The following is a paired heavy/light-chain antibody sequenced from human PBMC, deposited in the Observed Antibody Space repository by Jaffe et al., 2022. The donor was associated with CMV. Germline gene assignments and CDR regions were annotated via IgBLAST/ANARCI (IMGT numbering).Heavy chain of an antibody. J-gene: IGHJ5*02. V-gene: IGHV3-30*18. CDR2: ISYDGTYK. CDR3: AKDIAARTGFSTS. CDR1: GFTFSTYG. Sequence: QVQLVESGGGVVQPGRSLRLSCAASGFTFSTYGMHWVRQAPGKGLEWVAIISYDGTYKNYADSVRGRFTISRDSSKNTLYLQMDSLRTEDTAVYYCAKDIAARTGFSTSWGQGTLVTVSS. D-gene: IGHD6-6*01.
Light chain of an antibody. CDR2: WAS. Sequence: DIVMTQSPDSLAVSLGERATINCKSSQSLLHSPNNKNYLAWYQQKPGQSPKLLFYWASTRESGVPDRFSASGSGTDFTLTISSLQSEDVAVYFCQEYYSDTYTFGQGTKLEIK. CDR1: QSLLHSPNNKNY. J-gene: IGKJ2*01. V-gene: IGKV4-1*01. CDR3: QEYYSDTYT.